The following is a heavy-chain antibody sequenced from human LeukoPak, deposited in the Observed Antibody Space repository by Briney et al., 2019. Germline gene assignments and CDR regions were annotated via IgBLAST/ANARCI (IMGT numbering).Heavy chain of an antibody. Sequence: GGSLRLSCAASGFTVSSNYMSWVRQAPGKGLEWVSVIYSGGSTYYADSVKGGFTISRDNSKNTLYLQMNSLRAEDTAVYYCARVNSARGALDYWGQGTLVTVSS. CDR3: ARVNSARGALDY. J-gene: IGHJ4*02. CDR2: IYSGGST. CDR1: GFTVSSNY. V-gene: IGHV3-53*01. D-gene: IGHD3-10*01.